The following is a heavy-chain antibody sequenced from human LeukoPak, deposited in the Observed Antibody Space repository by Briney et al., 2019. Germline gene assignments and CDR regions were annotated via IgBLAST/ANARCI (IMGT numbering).Heavy chain of an antibody. CDR2: INPSGGST. Sequence: ASVTVSFKASGYTFTSYYMHWVRQAPAQGLAGMGIINPSGGSTSYAQKFQGRVTMTRDTSTSTVYMELSSLRSEDTAVYYCARSAYCGGDCYSNYYYYYYMDVWGKGTTVTVSS. D-gene: IGHD2-21*01. V-gene: IGHV1-46*03. J-gene: IGHJ6*03. CDR1: GYTFTSYY. CDR3: ARSAYCGGDCYSNYYYYYYMDV.